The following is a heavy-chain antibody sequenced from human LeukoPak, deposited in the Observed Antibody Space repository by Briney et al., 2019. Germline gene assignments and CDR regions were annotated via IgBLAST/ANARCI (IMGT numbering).Heavy chain of an antibody. CDR1: GFTFSSYE. J-gene: IGHJ3*02. V-gene: IGHV3-23*01. CDR3: AKWGMSGWLNRGAFDI. Sequence: QPGGSLRLSCAASGFTFSSYEMNWVRQAPGKGLEWVSAISGSGGSTYYADSVKGRFTISRDNSKNTLYLQMNSLRAEDTAVYYCAKWGMSGWLNRGAFDIWGQGTMVTVSS. CDR2: ISGSGGST. D-gene: IGHD6-19*01.